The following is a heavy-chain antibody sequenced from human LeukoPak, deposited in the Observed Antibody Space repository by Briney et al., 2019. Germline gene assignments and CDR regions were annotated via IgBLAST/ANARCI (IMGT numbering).Heavy chain of an antibody. J-gene: IGHJ4*02. D-gene: IGHD3-22*01. CDR1: GFTFSSYA. CDR3: AKALNYYDSSGYYFFDY. V-gene: IGHV3-23*01. Sequence: GGSLRLSCAASGFTFSSYAMSWVRQARGKGLEWVSAISGSGGSTYYADSVKGRFTISRDNSKNTLYLQMNSLRAEDTAVYYCAKALNYYDSSGYYFFDYWGQGTLVTVSS. CDR2: ISGSGGST.